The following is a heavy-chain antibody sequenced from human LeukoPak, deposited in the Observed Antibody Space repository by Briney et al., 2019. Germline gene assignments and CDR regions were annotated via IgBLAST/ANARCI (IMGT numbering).Heavy chain of an antibody. V-gene: IGHV4-59*01. CDR2: IYYSGST. J-gene: IGHJ6*03. Sequence: PSETLSLTCTVSGGSISSYYWSWIRQPPGKGLEWIGYIYYSGSTNCNPSLKSRVTISVDTSKNQFSLKLSSVTAADTAVYYCARETGAYYYYYMDVWGKGTTVTVSS. CDR3: ARETGAYYYYYMDV. CDR1: GGSISSYY. D-gene: IGHD1-14*01.